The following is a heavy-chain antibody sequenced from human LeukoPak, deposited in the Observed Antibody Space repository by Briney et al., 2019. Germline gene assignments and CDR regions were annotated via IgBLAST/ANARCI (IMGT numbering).Heavy chain of an antibody. V-gene: IGHV4-39*07. J-gene: IGHJ5*02. CDR2: ISHSGNT. Sequence: SETLSLTCIVSGASISSSSDYWGWIRQPPGKGLEWIGTISHSGNTYYSPSLESRVTISVDTSKNQFSLRLNSVTAADTAVYYCARSRAFNSGAFDPWGQGSLVTVSS. CDR3: ARSRAFNSGAFDP. D-gene: IGHD1-26*01. CDR1: GASISSSSDY.